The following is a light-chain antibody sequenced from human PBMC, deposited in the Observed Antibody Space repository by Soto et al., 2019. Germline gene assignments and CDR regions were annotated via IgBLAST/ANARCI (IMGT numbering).Light chain of an antibody. CDR3: SSYTSSSTLMV. V-gene: IGLV2-14*01. CDR2: DVS. J-gene: IGLJ2*01. Sequence: QSALTQPASVSGSPGQSITISCTGTSSDVGGYNYVSWYPQHPGKAPKLMIYDVSNRPSGVSNRFSGSKSGNTASLTISGLQAEDEADYYCSSYTSSSTLMVFGGGTKVTVL. CDR1: SSDVGGYNY.